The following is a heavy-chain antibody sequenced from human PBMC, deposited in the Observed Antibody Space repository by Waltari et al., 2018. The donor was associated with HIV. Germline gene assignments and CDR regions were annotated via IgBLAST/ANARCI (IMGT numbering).Heavy chain of an antibody. Sequence: EVRLLESGGGLVRPGGSLRLSCAGSGFRFSYYNMKWVRQGPGKGLEWVSSIGSLQNFIHYADSVKGRFTVSRDNAKNSLYLQMNSLTAEDTAVYYCARGPSSGWSWFDPWGQGTLVTVSS. CDR3: ARGPSSGWSWFDP. J-gene: IGHJ5*02. D-gene: IGHD6-19*01. CDR2: IGSLQNFI. V-gene: IGHV3-21*01. CDR1: GFRFSYYN.